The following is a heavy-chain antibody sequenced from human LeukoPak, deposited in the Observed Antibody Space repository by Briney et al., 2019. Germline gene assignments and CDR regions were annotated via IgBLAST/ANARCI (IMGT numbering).Heavy chain of an antibody. Sequence: SETLSLTCTVSGASITSGSYYCGWIRQPPGKGLEWIGSVYYSGNTYYNSSLKSRVTISVDLSKNRFSLELNSVTAADTAVYYCARLSLVGATDFDYWGQGTLVTVSS. J-gene: IGHJ4*02. CDR2: VYYSGNT. D-gene: IGHD1-26*01. V-gene: IGHV4-39*01. CDR1: GASITSGSYY. CDR3: ARLSLVGATDFDY.